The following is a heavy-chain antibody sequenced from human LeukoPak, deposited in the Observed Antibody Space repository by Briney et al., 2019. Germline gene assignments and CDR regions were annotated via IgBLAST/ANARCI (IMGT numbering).Heavy chain of an antibody. D-gene: IGHD6-19*01. CDR1: GFTFSSYG. Sequence: GGSLRLSCAASGFTFSSYGMYWVRQAPGKGLEWVAFIRYDGSNKHYADSVKGRFTISRDNSKNTLDLQMNSLRAEDTAVYYCAKSSGWGGTGYFDYWGQGTLVTVSS. J-gene: IGHJ4*02. CDR3: AKSSGWGGTGYFDY. CDR2: IRYDGSNK. V-gene: IGHV3-30*02.